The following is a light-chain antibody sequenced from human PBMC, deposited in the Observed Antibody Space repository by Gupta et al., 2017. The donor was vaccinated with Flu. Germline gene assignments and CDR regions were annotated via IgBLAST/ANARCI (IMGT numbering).Light chain of an antibody. J-gene: IGKJ2*01. CDR3: QQSYRAPLT. V-gene: IGKV1-39*01. CDR2: AAS. CDR1: QTINTY. Sequence: DVQMTQSPSSLSASVGDTVTITCRASQTINTYLNWYQQKPGKAPKLLIYAASTVENGVPPRFSGSGSGTDFTLTIRRLQPEDFATYYCQQSYRAPLTFGQATKVEIK.